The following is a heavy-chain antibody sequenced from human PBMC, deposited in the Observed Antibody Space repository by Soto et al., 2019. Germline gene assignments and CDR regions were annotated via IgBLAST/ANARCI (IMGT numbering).Heavy chain of an antibody. V-gene: IGHV3-33*01. CDR3: AREQGIVGAIPPPYYYYGMDV. CDR1: GFTFSSYG. J-gene: IGHJ6*02. Sequence: QVQLVESGGGVVQPGRSLRLSCAASGFTFSSYGMHWVRQAPGKGLEWVAVIWYDGSNKYYADSVKGRFTISRDNSKNTLYLQMNSLRAEDTAVYYCAREQGIVGAIPPPYYYYGMDVWGQGTTVTVSS. D-gene: IGHD1-26*01. CDR2: IWYDGSNK.